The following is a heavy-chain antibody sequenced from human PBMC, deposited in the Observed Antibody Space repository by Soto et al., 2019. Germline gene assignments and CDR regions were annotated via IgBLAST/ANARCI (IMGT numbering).Heavy chain of an antibody. J-gene: IGHJ6*02. CDR2: IWYDGSNK. CDR1: GFTFSSYG. D-gene: IGHD2-15*01. V-gene: IGHV3-33*01. CDR3: ARGGYCSGGSCYYYYGMDV. Sequence: QVQLVESGGGVVQPGRSLRLSCAASGFTFSSYGMHWVRQAPGKGLEWVAVIWYDGSNKYYADSVKGRFTISRDNSKNTLYVQMNSLGAEDTAVYYCARGGYCSGGSCYYYYGMDVWGQGATVTVSS.